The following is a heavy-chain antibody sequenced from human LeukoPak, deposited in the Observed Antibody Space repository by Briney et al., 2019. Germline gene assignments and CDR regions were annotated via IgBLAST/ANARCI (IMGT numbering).Heavy chain of an antibody. V-gene: IGHV4-59*08. D-gene: IGHD3-22*01. CDR3: ARRETSAYYSYYFDY. CDR1: GGSISSYY. CDR2: IYYSGST. J-gene: IGHJ4*02. Sequence: SETLSLTCTVSGGSISSYYWSWIRQPPGKGLEWIGYIYYSGSTNYNPSLKSRVTISVDTSKNQFSLKLSSVTAADTAVYYCARRETSAYYSYYFDYWGQGTLVTVSS.